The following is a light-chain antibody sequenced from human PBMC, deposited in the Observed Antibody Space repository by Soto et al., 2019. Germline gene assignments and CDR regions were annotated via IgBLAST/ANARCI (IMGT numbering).Light chain of an antibody. CDR3: SSYTSTNTPYV. Sequence: QSVLTQPVSVSLSPGQSITISCTGSSSDVGAYYFVSLYQHRPGKAPKLILYEVTTRPSGISSRFSGSKSGNTASLTISGLQADDEAYYYCSSYTSTNTPYVFGTGTKVTVL. CDR2: EVT. CDR1: SSDVGAYYF. J-gene: IGLJ1*01. V-gene: IGLV2-14*01.